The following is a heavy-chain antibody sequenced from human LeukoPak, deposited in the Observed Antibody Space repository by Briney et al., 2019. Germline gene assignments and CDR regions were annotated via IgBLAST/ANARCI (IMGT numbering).Heavy chain of an antibody. CDR2: INPNSGGT. D-gene: IGHD2-15*01. V-gene: IGHV1-2*06. J-gene: IGHJ5*02. CDR1: GYTFTGYY. Sequence: GASVKVSCTASGYTFTGYYMHWVRQAPGQGLEWMGRINPNSGGTNYAQKFQGRVTMTRDTSISTAYMELSRLRSDDTAVYYCARGYCSGGSCYSTGNWFDPWGQGTLVTVSS. CDR3: ARGYCSGGSCYSTGNWFDP.